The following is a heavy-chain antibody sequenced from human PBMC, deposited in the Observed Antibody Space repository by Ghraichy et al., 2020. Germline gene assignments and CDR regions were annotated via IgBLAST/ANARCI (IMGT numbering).Heavy chain of an antibody. J-gene: IGHJ4*02. CDR1: GYTFTSYG. CDR2: ISAYNGNT. Sequence: ASVKVSCKASGYTFTSYGISWVRQAPGQGLEWMGWISAYNGNTNYAQKLQGRVTMTTDTSTSTAYMELRSLRSDDTAVYYCARGPPDYGDYLYYFDYWGQGTLVTVSS. D-gene: IGHD4-17*01. CDR3: ARGPPDYGDYLYYFDY. V-gene: IGHV1-18*01.